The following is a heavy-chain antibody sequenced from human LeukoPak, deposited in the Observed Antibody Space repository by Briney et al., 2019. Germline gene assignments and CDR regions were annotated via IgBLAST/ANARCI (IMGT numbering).Heavy chain of an antibody. CDR2: ISGSGGST. J-gene: IGHJ6*03. CDR3: AKDSDSGYDFYYYYYYMDV. Sequence: GGSLRLSCAASGFTFSSYAMSWVRQAPGKGLEWVSAISGSGGSTYYADSVKGRFTISRDNSKNTLYLQMNSLGAEDTAVYYCAKDSDSGYDFYYYYYYMDVWGKGTTVTISS. CDR1: GFTFSSYA. V-gene: IGHV3-23*01. D-gene: IGHD5-12*01.